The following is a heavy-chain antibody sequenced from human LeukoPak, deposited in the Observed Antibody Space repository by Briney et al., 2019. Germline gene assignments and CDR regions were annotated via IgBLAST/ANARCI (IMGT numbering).Heavy chain of an antibody. Sequence: ASVKVSCKAAGYTFTSYGISWVRQAPGQGLEWMGWISAYNGNTNYAQKLQGRVTMTTDTSTSTAYMELRSLRSDDTAVYYCARAMTTKNWFDPWGQGTLVTVSS. CDR3: ARAMTTKNWFDP. CDR1: GYTFTSYG. D-gene: IGHD4-11*01. V-gene: IGHV1-18*01. CDR2: ISAYNGNT. J-gene: IGHJ5*02.